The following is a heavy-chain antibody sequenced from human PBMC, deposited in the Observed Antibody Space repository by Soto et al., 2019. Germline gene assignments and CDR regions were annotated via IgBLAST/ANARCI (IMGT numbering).Heavy chain of an antibody. CDR2: ITVGNGNS. Sequence: ASVKVSCKASGCTFVNYAMHWVRQAPGQRLEWVGWITVGNGNSRYSENLRGRVAFTRDTSASTAYMELSSLRSEDTSVYCRARDGTYGSGWYNKATYTLDVWGQGTTVTVSS. CDR3: ARDGTYGSGWYNKATYTLDV. D-gene: IGHD6-19*01. CDR1: GCTFVNYA. J-gene: IGHJ6*02. V-gene: IGHV1-3*01.